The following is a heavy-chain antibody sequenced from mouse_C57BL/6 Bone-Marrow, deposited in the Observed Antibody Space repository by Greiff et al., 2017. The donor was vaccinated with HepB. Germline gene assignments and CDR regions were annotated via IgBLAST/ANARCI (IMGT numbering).Heavy chain of an antibody. Sequence: EVQLVESGGDLVKPGGSLKLSCAASGFTFSSYGMSWVRQTPDKRLEWVATISSGGSYTYYPDSVKGRFTISRDNAKNTLYLQMSSLKSEDTAMYYGARQGYGSDYWGQGTTLTGSS. D-gene: IGHD1-1*01. CDR3: ARQGYGSDY. J-gene: IGHJ2*01. CDR2: ISSGGSYT. V-gene: IGHV5-6*01. CDR1: GFTFSSYG.